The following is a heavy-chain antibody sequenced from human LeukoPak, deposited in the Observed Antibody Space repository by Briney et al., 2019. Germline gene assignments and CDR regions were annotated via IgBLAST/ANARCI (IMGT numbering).Heavy chain of an antibody. CDR1: GGSISSSSYY. CDR2: IYYSGST. CDR3: AREGLIGGYGRYYYYYMDV. D-gene: IGHD3-16*01. V-gene: IGHV4-39*07. J-gene: IGHJ6*03. Sequence: SETLSLTCTVSGGSISSSSYYWGWIRQPPGKGLEWIGSIYYSGSTYYNPSLKSRVTISVDTSKNQFSLKLSSVTAADTAVYYCAREGLIGGYGRYYYYYMDVWGKGTTVTISS.